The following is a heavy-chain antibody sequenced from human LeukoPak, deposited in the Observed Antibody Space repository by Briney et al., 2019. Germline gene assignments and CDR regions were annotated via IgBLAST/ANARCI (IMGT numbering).Heavy chain of an antibody. CDR3: ARGSPYSSGWYSPQVFNWFDP. J-gene: IGHJ5*02. Sequence: SETLSLTCAVYGXSFSGYYWSWIRQPPGKGLEWIGEINHSGSTNYNPSLKSRVTISVDTSKNQFSLKLSSVTAADTAVYYCARGSPYSSGWYSPQVFNWFDPWGQGILVTVSS. D-gene: IGHD6-19*01. V-gene: IGHV4-34*01. CDR1: GXSFSGYY. CDR2: INHSGST.